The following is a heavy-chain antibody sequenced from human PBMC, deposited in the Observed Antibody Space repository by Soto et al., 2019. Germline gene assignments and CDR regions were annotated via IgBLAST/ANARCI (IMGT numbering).Heavy chain of an antibody. V-gene: IGHV3-21*01. CDR1: GFTFSNYN. D-gene: IGHD2-2*01. Sequence: EVQRVESGGGLVKPGESLRLSCAASGFTFSNYNINWVRQAPGKGLEWVSSIRSRSIDMYYADSVKGRFTISRDDAKNSLSLQMNGLRAEDTAVYFCVRESYPAKAFDIWGQGTMVIVSS. CDR2: IRSRSIDM. CDR3: VRESYPAKAFDI. J-gene: IGHJ3*02.